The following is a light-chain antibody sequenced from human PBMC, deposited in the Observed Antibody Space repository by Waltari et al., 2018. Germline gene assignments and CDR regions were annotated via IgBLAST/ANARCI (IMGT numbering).Light chain of an antibody. CDR1: HGISNS. CDR3: QQYYSTLRT. J-gene: IGKJ1*01. CDR2: AAS. Sequence: DIQMTQSPSSLSASVGDRVTITCRASHGISNSLAWYQQKPGKAPKLLLYAASRLESGVPSRFSGSGSRTDYTLTISSLQPEDFATYYCQQYYSTLRTFGQGTKVEIK. V-gene: IGKV1-NL1*01.